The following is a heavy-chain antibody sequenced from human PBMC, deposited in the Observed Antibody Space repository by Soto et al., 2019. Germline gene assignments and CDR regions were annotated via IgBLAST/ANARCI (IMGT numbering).Heavy chain of an antibody. D-gene: IGHD3-10*01. V-gene: IGHV4-34*01. CDR1: GGSFSGYY. CDR2: LNDSGGT. J-gene: IGHJ1*01. CDR3: ARGRGGVQH. Sequence: QGQLQKWGAGLLKPSETLSLTCAVYGGSFSGYYWSWVRQPPGKGLEWIGELNDSGGTNYNASLKSRVSISGDTSNNQFSLKLSFVTAADTAVYYCARGRGGVQHWGQGTLVTVSS.